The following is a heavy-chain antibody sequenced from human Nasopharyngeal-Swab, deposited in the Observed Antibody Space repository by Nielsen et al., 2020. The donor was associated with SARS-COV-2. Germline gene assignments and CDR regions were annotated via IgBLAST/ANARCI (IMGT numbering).Heavy chain of an antibody. J-gene: IGHJ6*02. CDR3: ARDQGWAVAGYYYYYGMDV. CDR1: SGSISSYY. V-gene: IGHV4-59*13. Sequence: SETLSLTCTVSSGSISSYYWSWIRQPPGKGLEWIGYIYYSGSTNYNPSLKSRVTISVDTSKNQFSLKLSSVTAADTAVYYCARDQGWAVAGYYYYYGMDVWGQGTTVTVSS. D-gene: IGHD6-19*01. CDR2: IYYSGST.